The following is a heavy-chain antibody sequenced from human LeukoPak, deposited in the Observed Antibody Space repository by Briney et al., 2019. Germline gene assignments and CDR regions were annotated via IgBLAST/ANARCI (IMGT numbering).Heavy chain of an antibody. D-gene: IGHD5-24*01. CDR2: IYYSGST. CDR3: ARDPHLQYGYHYYYGMDV. CDR1: GCSISSGDYY. J-gene: IGHJ6*02. Sequence: SETLSLTCTVSGCSISSGDYYWSWIRQPPGKSLEWIGNIYYSGSTYYNPSLKSRVTISVDTTKNQFSLKLSSVTAADTAVYYCARDPHLQYGYHYYYGMDVWGQGTTVTVSS. V-gene: IGHV4-30-4*01.